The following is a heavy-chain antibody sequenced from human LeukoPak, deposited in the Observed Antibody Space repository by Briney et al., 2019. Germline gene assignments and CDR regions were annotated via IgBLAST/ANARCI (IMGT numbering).Heavy chain of an antibody. CDR3: AKAAAAPGFDF. V-gene: IGHV3-23*01. CDR2: VSGSGDRM. CDR1: GFTFSSYS. D-gene: IGHD6-13*01. J-gene: IGHJ4*02. Sequence: GGSLRLSCAASGFTFSSYSMNWVRQAPGKGLEWVATVSGSGDRMYHADSVKGRFTISRDDSKNTIYLQMNSLRAEDTALYYCAKAAAAPGFDFWGQGTLVTVSS.